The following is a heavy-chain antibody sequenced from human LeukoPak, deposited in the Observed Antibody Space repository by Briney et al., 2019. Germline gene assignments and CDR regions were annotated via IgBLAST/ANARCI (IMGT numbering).Heavy chain of an antibody. J-gene: IGHJ5*02. D-gene: IGHD2-15*01. Sequence: GGSLRLSCAASGFTFRSYGMHWVRQAPGKGLEWVAFVRNDGSNRYYGDSAKGRFTISRDNSKNTLYLQVNSLRAEDTAVYYCARSCSGGNCYADHWGQGTLVTVSS. CDR3: ARSCSGGNCYADH. V-gene: IGHV3-30*02. CDR2: VRNDGSNR. CDR1: GFTFRSYG.